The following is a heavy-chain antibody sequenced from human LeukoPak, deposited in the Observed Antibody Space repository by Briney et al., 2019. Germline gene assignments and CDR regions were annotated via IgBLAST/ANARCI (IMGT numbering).Heavy chain of an antibody. CDR1: GYTFTSYD. J-gene: IGHJ4*02. Sequence: ASVKVSCKASGYTFTSYDINWVRQATGQGLEWMGWMNPNSGNTGYAQKFQGRVTITRNTSISTAYMELSSLRSVDTAVYYCARGGIAVAASSDYRGQGTLVTVSS. D-gene: IGHD6-19*01. CDR3: ARGGIAVAASSDY. CDR2: MNPNSGNT. V-gene: IGHV1-8*01.